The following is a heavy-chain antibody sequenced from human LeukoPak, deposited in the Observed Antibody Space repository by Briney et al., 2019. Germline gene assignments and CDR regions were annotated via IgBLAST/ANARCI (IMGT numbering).Heavy chain of an antibody. CDR2: INSDGSST. CDR1: GFTFSSYW. J-gene: IGHJ4*02. V-gene: IGHV3-74*01. D-gene: IGHD6-19*01. CDR3: ARGSSGWAYSDY. Sequence: PGGSLRLSCAASGFTFSSYWMHWVRQAPGKGLVWVSRINSDGSSTSYADSVKGRFTISRDNAKNTLFLQMNSLRAEDTAVYYCARGSSGWAYSDYWGQGTLVTVSS.